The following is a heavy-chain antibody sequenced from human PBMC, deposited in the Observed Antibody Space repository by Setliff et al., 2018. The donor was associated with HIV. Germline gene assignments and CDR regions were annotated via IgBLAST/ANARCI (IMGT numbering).Heavy chain of an antibody. J-gene: IGHJ6*02. V-gene: IGHV1-18*01. Sequence: GASVKVSCKASGYTFTNYGISWVRQAPGQGLEWMGWISAYNGNTNYAQKLQGRVTMTTDTSTSTVYMELRSLRSDDKAVYYCARYDSSGYYPSNYYYGMDVWGQGTTVTVSS. CDR2: ISAYNGNT. CDR1: GYTFTNYG. D-gene: IGHD3-22*01. CDR3: ARYDSSGYYPSNYYYGMDV.